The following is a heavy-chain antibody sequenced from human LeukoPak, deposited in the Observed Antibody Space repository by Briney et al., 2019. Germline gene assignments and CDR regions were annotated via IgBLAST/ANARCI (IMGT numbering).Heavy chain of an antibody. Sequence: PGGSLRLSCAASGFTFSSCWMSWVRQAPGKGLEWVANIKQDGSEKYYVDPVKGRFTISRDNAKNSLYLQMNSLRAEDTAVYYCARSAVRGVSAYYYYGMDVWGQGTTVTVSS. D-gene: IGHD3-10*01. V-gene: IGHV3-7*01. J-gene: IGHJ6*02. CDR2: IKQDGSEK. CDR1: GFTFSSCW. CDR3: ARSAVRGVSAYYYYGMDV.